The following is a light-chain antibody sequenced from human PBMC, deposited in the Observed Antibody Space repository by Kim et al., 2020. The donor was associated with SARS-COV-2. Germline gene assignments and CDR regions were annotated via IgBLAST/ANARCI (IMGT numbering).Light chain of an antibody. J-gene: IGKJ5*01. Sequence: ATGRRVTLTRLAYLGNSCYLAWYQQKPGKAPKLLIYAASILQSGVPARFRGSGSWTDFTLTLSCLQSEDFATYFCQQYYSYPSITFGQGTRLEIK. CDR1: LGNSCY. CDR3: QQYYSYPSIT. CDR2: AAS. V-gene: IGKV1-8*01.